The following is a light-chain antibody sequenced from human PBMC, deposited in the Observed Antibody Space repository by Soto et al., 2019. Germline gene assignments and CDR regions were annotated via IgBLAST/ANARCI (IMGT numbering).Light chain of an antibody. V-gene: IGKV3-20*01. CDR2: GAS. Sequence: EIVLTQSPGTLSLSPGERATLSCRASQSVRSNYLAWYQQKPGQAPRLLIYGASSRATGIPDRFSGSESGTDITLTIRRVEPVDFARYYCQQYGSSITFGPGTKVDIK. J-gene: IGKJ3*01. CDR3: QQYGSSIT. CDR1: QSVRSNY.